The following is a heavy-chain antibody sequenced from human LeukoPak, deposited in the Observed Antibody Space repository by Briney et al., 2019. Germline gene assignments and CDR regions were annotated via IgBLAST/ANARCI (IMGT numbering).Heavy chain of an antibody. V-gene: IGHV1-8*03. D-gene: IGHD5-18*01. CDR3: ARCLGGYSYGHPFDY. J-gene: IGHJ4*02. Sequence: ASVKVSCKASGYTFTSYDINWVRQATGQGLEWMGWMNPNSGNTGYAQKFQGRVTITRNTSITTAYMELSSLGSEDTAVYYCARCLGGYSYGHPFDYWGQGTLVTVSS. CDR2: MNPNSGNT. CDR1: GYTFTSYD.